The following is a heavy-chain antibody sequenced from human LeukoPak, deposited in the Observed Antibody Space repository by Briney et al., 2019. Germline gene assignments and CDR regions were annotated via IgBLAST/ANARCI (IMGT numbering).Heavy chain of an antibody. CDR2: INPNNGGT. CDR3: ARDLVGATRVL. D-gene: IGHD1-26*01. V-gene: IGHV1-2*02. Sequence: ASVKVSCKASGYTFTGYYMHWVRQAPGQGLEWMGWINPNNGGTNYAQKFQGRVTMTRDTSISTAYMELSRLRSDDTAVYYCARDLVGATRVLWGQGTLVTVSS. CDR1: GYTFTGYY. J-gene: IGHJ4*02.